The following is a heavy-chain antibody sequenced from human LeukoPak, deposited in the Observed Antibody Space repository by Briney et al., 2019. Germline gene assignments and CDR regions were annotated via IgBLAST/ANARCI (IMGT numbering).Heavy chain of an antibody. D-gene: IGHD5-24*01. J-gene: IGHJ4*02. Sequence: ASVKVPCKASGYTFTSYYKHWVRQAPGQGLEWMGIINPSGGSTSYAQKFQGRVTMTRDTSTSTVYMELSSLRSEDTAVYYCAMVGDGDFDYWGQETLVTVSS. V-gene: IGHV1-46*01. CDR2: INPSGGST. CDR3: AMVGDGDFDY. CDR1: GYTFTSYY.